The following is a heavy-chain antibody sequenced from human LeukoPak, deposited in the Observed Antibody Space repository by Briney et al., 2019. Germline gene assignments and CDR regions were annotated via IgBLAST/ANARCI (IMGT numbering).Heavy chain of an antibody. D-gene: IGHD2-15*01. CDR3: ARRQGYCSGGSCYYNYYGMDV. Sequence: NASETLSLTCTVSGGSISSYYWSWIRQPPGKGLEWIGYIYYSGTTNYNPSLKSRVTISVDTSKNQFSLKLSSVTAADTAVYYCARRQGYCSGGSCYYNYYGMDVWGQGTTVTVSS. J-gene: IGHJ6*02. CDR2: IYYSGTT. V-gene: IGHV4-59*08. CDR1: GGSISSYY.